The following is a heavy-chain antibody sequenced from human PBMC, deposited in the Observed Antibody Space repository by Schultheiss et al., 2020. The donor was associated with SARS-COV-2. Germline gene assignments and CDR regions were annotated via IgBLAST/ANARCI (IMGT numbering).Heavy chain of an antibody. CDR2: IYPGDSDT. CDR3: ARQDSLTEVRRTGFDP. J-gene: IGHJ5*02. V-gene: IGHV5-51*01. Sequence: GGSLRLSCKGSGYNFSRYWIAWVRQMPGKGLEWMGIIYPGDSDTRYSPSFQGQVTISADKSISTAYLQWSSLKASDTAMYYCARQDSLTEVRRTGFDPWGQGTLVTVSS. CDR1: GYNFSRYW. D-gene: IGHD1-14*01.